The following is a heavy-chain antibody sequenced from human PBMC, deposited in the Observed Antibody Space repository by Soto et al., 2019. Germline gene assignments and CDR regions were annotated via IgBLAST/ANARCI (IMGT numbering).Heavy chain of an antibody. CDR1: GGSISAYY. Sequence: SETLSLTCTVSGGSISAYYWSWIRQSPGKGLEWIGNIYYSGSTNYNASLKSRVTISVDTSKNQSSLKLTSVTAADTAVYYCARALPTIFGVVTPRYFDYWGQGTLVTVSS. D-gene: IGHD3-3*01. J-gene: IGHJ4*02. CDR2: IYYSGST. CDR3: ARALPTIFGVVTPRYFDY. V-gene: IGHV4-59*12.